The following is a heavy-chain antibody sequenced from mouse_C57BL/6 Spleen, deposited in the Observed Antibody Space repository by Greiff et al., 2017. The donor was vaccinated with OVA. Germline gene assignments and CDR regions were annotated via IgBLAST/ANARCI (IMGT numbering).Heavy chain of an antibody. D-gene: IGHD1-1*01. J-gene: IGHJ1*03. V-gene: IGHV10-1*01. CDR3: VRQHIITTVVATNWYFDV. CDR2: IRSKSNNYAT. CDR1: GFSFNTYA. Sequence: EVKLVESGGGLVQPKGSLKLSCAASGFSFNTYAMNWVRQAPGKGLEWVARIRSKSNNYATYYADSVKDRFTISRDDSESMLYLQMNNLKTEDTAMYYCVRQHIITTVVATNWYFDVWGTGTTVTVSS.